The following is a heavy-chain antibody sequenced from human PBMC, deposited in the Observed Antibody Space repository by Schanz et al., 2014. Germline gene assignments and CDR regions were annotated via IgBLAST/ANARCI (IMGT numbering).Heavy chain of an antibody. V-gene: IGHV3-23*01. CDR3: AKGRFGELSAFDI. D-gene: IGHD3-10*01. J-gene: IGHJ3*02. CDR2: IGTSGGT. Sequence: EVQLLESGGGLVQPGGSLRLSCAASGFTFRGYAMSWVRQAPGRGLEWVSTIGTSGGTNYAESVKGRFTISRDNSKNTLYLQMNSLRAEDTAVYYCAKGRFGELSAFDIWGPGTMVTVSS. CDR1: GFTFRGYA.